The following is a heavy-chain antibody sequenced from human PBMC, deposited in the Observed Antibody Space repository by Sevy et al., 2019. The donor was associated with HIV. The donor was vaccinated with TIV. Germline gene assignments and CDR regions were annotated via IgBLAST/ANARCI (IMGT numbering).Heavy chain of an antibody. CDR2: ISSSGSTI. CDR3: ARVSVGASY. CDR1: GFTFSSYE. Sequence: GGSLRLSCAASGFTFSSYEMHWVRQAPGKGLEWVSYISSSGSTIYYADSVKGRFTISRDNAKNSLYLQMNSLRAEDTAIYYCARVSVGASYWGQGTLVTVSS. D-gene: IGHD1-26*01. J-gene: IGHJ4*02. V-gene: IGHV3-48*03.